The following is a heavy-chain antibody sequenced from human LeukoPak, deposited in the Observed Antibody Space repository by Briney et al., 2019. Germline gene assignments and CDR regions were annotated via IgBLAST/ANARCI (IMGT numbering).Heavy chain of an antibody. CDR2: IYSGGST. CDR1: GFTVSSNY. Sequence: GGSLRLSCAASGFTVSSNYVSWVRQAPGKGLEWVSVIYSGGSTYYADSVKGRFTISRDNSKNTLYLQMNSLRAEDTAVYLCSSSSFVGSYYYMDVWGKGTTVTVSS. V-gene: IGHV3-66*02. J-gene: IGHJ6*03. D-gene: IGHD6-6*01. CDR3: SSSSFVGSYYYMDV.